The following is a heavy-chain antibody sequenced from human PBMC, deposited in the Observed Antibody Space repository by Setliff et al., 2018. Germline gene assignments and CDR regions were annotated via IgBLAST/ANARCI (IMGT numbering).Heavy chain of an antibody. Sequence: SETLSLTCAVSGASIRNNYYWGWIRQSPGTGLEWIGSIFYNGMAYYNPSLKSRVTMSVDTSKNQFSLNLTSVTAADTAVYYCAKHDGRSSFDYWGQGTLVTVSS. CDR3: AKHDGRSSFDY. D-gene: IGHD6-6*01. CDR1: GASIRNNYY. J-gene: IGHJ4*02. V-gene: IGHV4-39*01. CDR2: IFYNGMA.